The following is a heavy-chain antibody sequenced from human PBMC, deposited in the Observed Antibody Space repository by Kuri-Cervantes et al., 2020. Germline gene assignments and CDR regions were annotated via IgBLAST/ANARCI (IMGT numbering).Heavy chain of an antibody. CDR2: IYYSGST. Sequence: SETLSLTCTVSGGSISSGGYYWSWIRQHPGKGLEWIGYIYYSGSTYYNPSLKSRVTISVDTSKNQFSLKLSSVTAADTAVYYCAREGPNVGMDVWGQGTTVTVSS. CDR1: GGSISSGGYY. V-gene: IGHV4-31*03. J-gene: IGHJ6*02. CDR3: AREGPNVGMDV.